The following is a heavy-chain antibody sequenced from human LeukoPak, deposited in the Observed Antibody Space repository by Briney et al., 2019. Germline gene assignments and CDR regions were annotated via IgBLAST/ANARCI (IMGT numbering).Heavy chain of an antibody. CDR3: ARRAYYGSGSYPWWFDP. V-gene: IGHV4-34*01. Sequence: SETLSLTCAVYGGSFSGYYWSWIRQPPGKGLEWIGEINHSGSTNYNPSLKSRVTISVDTSKNKFSLKLSSVTAADTAVYYCARRAYYGSGSYPWWFDPWGQGTLVTVSS. CDR2: INHSGST. J-gene: IGHJ5*02. D-gene: IGHD3-10*01. CDR1: GGSFSGYY.